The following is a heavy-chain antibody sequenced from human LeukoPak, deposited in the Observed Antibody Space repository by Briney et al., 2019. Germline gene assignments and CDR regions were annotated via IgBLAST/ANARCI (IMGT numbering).Heavy chain of an antibody. CDR1: GFTFNSYA. J-gene: IGHJ3*02. V-gene: IGHV3-23*01. CDR2: ISGGGGST. CDR3: ARDYIVVVPAAPSKTWDAFDI. D-gene: IGHD2-2*01. Sequence: GGSLRLSCAASGFTFNSYAMSWVRQAPGKGLEWVSVISGGGGSTSYADSVKGRFTISRDNSKNTLYLQMNSLRAEDTAVYYCARDYIVVVPAAPSKTWDAFDIWGQGTMVTVSS.